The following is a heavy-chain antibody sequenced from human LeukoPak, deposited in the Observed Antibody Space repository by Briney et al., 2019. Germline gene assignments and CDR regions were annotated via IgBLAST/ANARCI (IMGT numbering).Heavy chain of an antibody. D-gene: IGHD6-13*01. CDR2: ISSSSSYI. CDR3: ARVLLAAPVTYYFDY. J-gene: IGHJ4*02. CDR1: GFTFGTYG. Sequence: GGSLRLSCAASGFTFGTYGVNWVRQAPGKGLEWVSSISSSSSYIYYADSVKGRFTISRDNAKNSLYLQMNSLRAEDTAVYYCARVLLAAPVTYYFDYWGQGTLVTVSS. V-gene: IGHV3-21*01.